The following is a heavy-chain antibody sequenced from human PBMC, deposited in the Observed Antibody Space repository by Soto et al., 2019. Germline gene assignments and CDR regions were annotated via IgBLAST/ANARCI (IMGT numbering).Heavy chain of an antibody. D-gene: IGHD6-6*01. J-gene: IGHJ4*02. CDR3: ARAPPSSSSRGFSVY. CDR1: GYAFSSYG. CDR2: TSGDKGNT. Sequence: QVQLVQSGAEVKKPGASVKVSCKASGYAFSSYGINWVRQAPGQGPEWMGWTSGDKGNTNYAQNFQGRVTMTTDTSTRTAYMELRSLRSDDTALYYCARAPPSSSSRGFSVYWGQGTLVTVSS. V-gene: IGHV1-18*04.